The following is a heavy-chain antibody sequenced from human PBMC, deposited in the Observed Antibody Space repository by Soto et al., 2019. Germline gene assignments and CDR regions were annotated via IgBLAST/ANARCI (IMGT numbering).Heavy chain of an antibody. Sequence: QGQLVQSGAEVKKPGSSVKVSCKASGGTFGSYAISWVRQAPGQVLEWMGGIIPIPGTANYAQKFQGRVTIATDESTSTGYMALSRLRSEDTAVYYCAISHGSTTSLEIYYYYYYGMDVWGQGTTVTVSS. CDR1: GGTFGSYA. J-gene: IGHJ6*02. V-gene: IGHV1-69*01. CDR2: IIPIPGTA. D-gene: IGHD2-2*01. CDR3: AISHGSTTSLEIYYYYYYGMDV.